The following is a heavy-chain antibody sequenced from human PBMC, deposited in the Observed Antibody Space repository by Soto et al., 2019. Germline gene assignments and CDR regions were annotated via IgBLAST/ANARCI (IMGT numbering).Heavy chain of an antibody. CDR3: ARVFYHDSSGYGMDD. D-gene: IGHD3-22*01. CDR1: GFTFSDYW. V-gene: IGHV3-74*01. J-gene: IGHJ6*02. Sequence: QLVESGGDLAQPGGSLRLSCAASGFTFSDYWMHWVRQAPGKGLVWVSRINNDGSSSSYADSVKGRFSISRDNAKNTLFLQMNGLRAEDTAKYYCARVFYHDSSGYGMDDWGQGTTVIVSS. CDR2: INNDGSSS.